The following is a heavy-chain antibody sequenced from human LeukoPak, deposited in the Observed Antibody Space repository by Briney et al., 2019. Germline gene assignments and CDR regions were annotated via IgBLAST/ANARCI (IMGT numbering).Heavy chain of an antibody. CDR2: ISSSGSTI. J-gene: IGHJ4*02. V-gene: IGHV3-11*01. CDR3: ARDQGPWRVGFDY. D-gene: IGHD1-26*01. Sequence: LSLTCSVSGGSISGYYWSWIRQPPGKGLEWVSYISSSGSTIYYADSVKGRFTISRDNAKNSLYLQMNSLRAEDTAVYYCARDQGPWRVGFDYWGQGTLVTVSS. CDR1: GGSISGYY.